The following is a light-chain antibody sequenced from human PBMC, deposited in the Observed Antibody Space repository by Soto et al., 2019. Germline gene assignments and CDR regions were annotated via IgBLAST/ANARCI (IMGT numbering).Light chain of an antibody. CDR1: SSDIGGYKY. CDR3: GSFTSTSSLSGWVV. CDR2: EVS. V-gene: IGLV2-14*01. J-gene: IGLJ2*01. Sequence: QSALTQAASVSGSPGQSITMSCTGSSSDIGGYKYVSWYQQHPGKAPKLIIYEVSSRPSGVSNRFSGSKSGNTASLTISGLQAEDEADYFCGSFTSTSSLSGWVVFGGGTKVTVL.